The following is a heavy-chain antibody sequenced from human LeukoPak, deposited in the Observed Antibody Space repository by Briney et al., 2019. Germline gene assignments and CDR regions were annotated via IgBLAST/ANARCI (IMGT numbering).Heavy chain of an antibody. CDR3: ARDPQYCSSTSCKNYYYYMDV. CDR1: GFTFSSNW. D-gene: IGHD2-2*01. J-gene: IGHJ6*03. Sequence: GGSLRLSCVASGFTFSSNWMHWVRQAPGKGLVWVSRINSDGSSRSYADSVKGRFTISRDNSKNTLYLQMNSLRAEDTAVYYCARDPQYCSSTSCKNYYYYMDVWGKGTTVTVSS. CDR2: INSDGSSR. V-gene: IGHV3-74*01.